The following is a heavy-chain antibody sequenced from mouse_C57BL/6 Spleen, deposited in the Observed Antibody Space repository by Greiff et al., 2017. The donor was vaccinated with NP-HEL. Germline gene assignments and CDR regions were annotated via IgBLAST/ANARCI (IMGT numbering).Heavy chain of an antibody. Sequence: QVQLQQSGAELVRPGTSVKVSCKASGYAFTNYLIEWVKQRPGQGLEWIGVINPGSGGTNYNEKFKGKATLTADKSSSTAYMQLSSLTSEDSAVYSCARYLDTTVLGGYWGQGTTLTVSS. V-gene: IGHV1-54*01. J-gene: IGHJ2*01. D-gene: IGHD1-1*01. CDR1: GYAFTNYL. CDR3: ARYLDTTVLGGY. CDR2: INPGSGGT.